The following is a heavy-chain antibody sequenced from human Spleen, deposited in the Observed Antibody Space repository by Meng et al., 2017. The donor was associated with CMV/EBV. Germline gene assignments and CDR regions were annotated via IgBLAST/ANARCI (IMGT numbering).Heavy chain of an antibody. J-gene: IGHJ6*02. CDR2: IYYSGSS. CDR3: ARGGMVVAYGLDV. Sequence: SETLSLTCTVSGGSISSGGHYWSWIRQHPGKGLEWIGYIYYSGSSYYNPSLKSRLAISQDTSKKQFSLKLSSVTAADTAVYYCARGGMVVAYGLDVWGQGTTVTVSS. V-gene: IGHV4-31*03. D-gene: IGHD2-15*01. CDR1: GGSISSGGHY.